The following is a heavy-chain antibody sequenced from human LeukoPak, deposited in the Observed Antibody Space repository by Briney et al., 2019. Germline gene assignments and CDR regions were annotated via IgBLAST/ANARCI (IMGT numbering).Heavy chain of an antibody. V-gene: IGHV3-66*01. Sequence: PGGSLRLSCAASGFTLSSYAMSWVRQAPGKGLEWVSVIYSGGSTYYADSVKGRFTISRDNSKNTLYLQMNSLRAEDTAVYYCARTQNHYDSSGYDFDYWGQGTLVTVSS. CDR2: IYSGGST. CDR3: ARTQNHYDSSGYDFDY. J-gene: IGHJ4*02. D-gene: IGHD3-22*01. CDR1: GFTLSSYA.